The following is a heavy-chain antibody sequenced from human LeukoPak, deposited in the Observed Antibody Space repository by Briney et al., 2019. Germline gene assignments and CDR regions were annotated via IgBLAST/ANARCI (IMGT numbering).Heavy chain of an antibody. CDR2: ISNDNGIT. CDR1: GYPFTGYG. J-gene: IGHJ4*02. CDR3: ARGQSGTIFGVVMGY. D-gene: IGHD3-3*01. V-gene: IGHV1-18*01. Sequence: ASVKVSCKASGYPFTGYGINWVRQAPGQGLEWMGWISNDNGITNYAQKLQGRVTMTTDTSTSTAYMELRSLRSDDTAVYYCARGQSGTIFGVVMGYWGQGTLVTVSS.